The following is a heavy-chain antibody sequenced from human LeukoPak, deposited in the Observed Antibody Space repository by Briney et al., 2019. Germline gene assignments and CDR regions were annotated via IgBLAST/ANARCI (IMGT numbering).Heavy chain of an antibody. CDR3: ARDRDLEMATI. V-gene: IGHV1-69*05. Sequence: GASVKVSCKASGGTSSSYAISWVRQAHGQGLEWMGRIIPIFGTANYAQKFQGRVTITTDESTSTAYMELSSLRSEDTAVYYCARDRDLEMATIWGQGTLVTVSS. CDR1: GGTSSSYA. D-gene: IGHD5-24*01. J-gene: IGHJ4*02. CDR2: IIPIFGTA.